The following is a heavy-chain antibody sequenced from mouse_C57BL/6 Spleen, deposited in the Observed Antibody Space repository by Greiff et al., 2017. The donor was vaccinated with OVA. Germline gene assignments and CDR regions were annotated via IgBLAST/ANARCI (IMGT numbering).Heavy chain of an antibody. J-gene: IGHJ4*01. V-gene: IGHV5-9*01. D-gene: IGHD2-3*01. CDR2: ISGGGGNP. CDR3: ARHADGYYPYAMDY. Sequence: EVQGVESGGGLVKPGGSLKLSCAASGFTFSSYTMSWVRQTPEKRLEWVATISGGGGNPYYPDSVKGRFTISRDNAKNTLYLQMSSRRSEDTALYYCARHADGYYPYAMDYWGQGTSVTVSS. CDR1: GFTFSSYT.